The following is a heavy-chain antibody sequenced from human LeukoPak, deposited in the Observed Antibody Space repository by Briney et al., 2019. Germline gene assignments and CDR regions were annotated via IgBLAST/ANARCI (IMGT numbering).Heavy chain of an antibody. CDR1: GGSISSSSYY. CDR3: ARDIPVKAVAGTPFAY. CDR2: IYYSGST. Sequence: SETLSLTCTVSGGSISSSSYYWGWIRQPPGKGLEWIGSIYYSGSTYYNPSLKSRVTISVDTSKNQFSLKLSSVTAADTAVYYCARDIPVKAVAGTPFAYWGQGTLVTVSS. D-gene: IGHD6-19*01. J-gene: IGHJ4*02. V-gene: IGHV4-39*07.